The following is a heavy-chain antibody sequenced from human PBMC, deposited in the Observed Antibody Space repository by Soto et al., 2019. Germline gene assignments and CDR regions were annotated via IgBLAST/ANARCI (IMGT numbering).Heavy chain of an antibody. CDR2: ISWDGSST. V-gene: IGHV3-43*01. CDR1: GFTFEDYT. D-gene: IGHD7-27*01. J-gene: IGHJ5*01. Sequence: EVQLVESGGDVVQPGGSLRLSCAASGFTFEDYTIQWVRQAPGKGLEWVSLISWDGSSTYYADSVKGRFTISRDNSKNSLYLQMNSLRTEDTALYYCAKDGAQKDGDGNWFDSWGQGTLVTVSS. CDR3: AKDGAQKDGDGNWFDS.